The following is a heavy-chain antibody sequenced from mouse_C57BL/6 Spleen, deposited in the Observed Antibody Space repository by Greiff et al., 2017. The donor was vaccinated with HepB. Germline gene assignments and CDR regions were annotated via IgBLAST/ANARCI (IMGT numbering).Heavy chain of an antibody. CDR2: IRNKANGYTT. D-gene: IGHD2-3*01. CDR1: GFTFTDYY. V-gene: IGHV7-3*01. CDR3: ARFLYDGYTDY. J-gene: IGHJ2*01. Sequence: EVQLQQSGGGLVQPGGSLSLSCAASGFTFTDYYMSWVRQPPGKALEWLGFIRNKANGYTTEYSASVKGRFTISRDNSQSILYLQMNALRAEDSATYYCARFLYDGYTDYWGQGTTLTVSS.